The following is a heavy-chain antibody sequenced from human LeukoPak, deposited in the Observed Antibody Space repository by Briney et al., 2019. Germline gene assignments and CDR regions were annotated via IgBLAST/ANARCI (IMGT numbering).Heavy chain of an antibody. CDR1: GGSFSGYY. CDR2: INHSGST. CDR3: ARRRQHWVAGYYYYMDV. Sequence: PSETLSLTCAVYGGSFSGYYWSWIRQPPGKGLEWIGEINHSGSTNYNPSLKSRVTISVDTSKNQFSLKLSSVTAADTAVYYCARRRQHWVAGYYYYMDVWGKGTTVTVSS. V-gene: IGHV4-34*01. J-gene: IGHJ6*03. D-gene: IGHD3-3*02.